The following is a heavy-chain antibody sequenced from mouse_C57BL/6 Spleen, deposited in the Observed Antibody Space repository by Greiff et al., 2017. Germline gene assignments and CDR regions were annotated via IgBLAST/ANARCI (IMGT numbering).Heavy chain of an antibody. J-gene: IGHJ3*01. CDR3: ARGDYYGYDGFAY. V-gene: IGHV1-55*01. CDR1: GYTFTSYW. CDR2: IYPGSGST. Sequence: QVQLQQPGAELVKPGASVKMSCKASGYTFTSYWITWVKQRPGQGLEWIGDIYPGSGSTNYNEKFKSKATLTVDTSSSTAYIQLSSLTSEDSAVYYCARGDYYGYDGFAYWGQGTLVTVSA. D-gene: IGHD2-2*01.